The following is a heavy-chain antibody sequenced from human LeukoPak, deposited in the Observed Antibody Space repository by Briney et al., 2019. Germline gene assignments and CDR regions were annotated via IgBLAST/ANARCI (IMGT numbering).Heavy chain of an antibody. J-gene: IGHJ6*04. V-gene: IGHV4-34*01. Sequence: PSETLSLTCAVYGGSFSGYYWSWIRQPPGKGLEWIGEINHSGSTNYNPSLKSQVTISVDTSKNQFSLKLSSVTAADTAVYYCARGRGRFLAVWGKGTTVTVSS. D-gene: IGHD3-3*01. CDR2: INHSGST. CDR3: ARGRGRFLAV. CDR1: GGSFSGYY.